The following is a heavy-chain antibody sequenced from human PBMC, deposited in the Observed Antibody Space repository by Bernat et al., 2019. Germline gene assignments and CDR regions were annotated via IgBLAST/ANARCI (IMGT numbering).Heavy chain of an antibody. D-gene: IGHD2-2*02. Sequence: SEPQAQEHRAWRQLPCKASGGTFSSYAISWVRQAPGQGLEWMGGIIPIFGTANYAQKFQGRVTITADKSTSTAYMELSSLRSEDTAVYYCAGAIYYYYYYMDVWGKGTTV. CDR2: IIPIFGTA. J-gene: IGHJ6*03. V-gene: IGHV1-69*06. CDR1: GGTFSSYA. CDR3: AGAIYYYYYYMDV.